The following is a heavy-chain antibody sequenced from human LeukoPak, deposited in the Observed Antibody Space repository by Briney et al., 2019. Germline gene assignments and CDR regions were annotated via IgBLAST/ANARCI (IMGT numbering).Heavy chain of an antibody. V-gene: IGHV3-23*01. J-gene: IGHJ4*02. CDR1: GFTVSAYA. CDR3: ARWGNDYSQFDS. CDR2: IYDDNT. D-gene: IGHD4-11*01. Sequence: GVPLRLSCAASGFTVSAYAMAWVRQAPGKGLEWVSTIYDDNTYYADSVKGRFTISRDNSKNTLFLQMNSLRTEDTAVYFCARWGNDYSQFDSWGQGTLVTVS.